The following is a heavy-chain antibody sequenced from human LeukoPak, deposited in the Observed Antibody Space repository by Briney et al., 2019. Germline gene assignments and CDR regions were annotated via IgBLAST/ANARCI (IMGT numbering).Heavy chain of an antibody. J-gene: IGHJ4*02. CDR1: GYTFTSYA. CDR3: ARAYDSGCNY. CDR2: INAANGNT. Sequence: ASVKVSCKASGYTFTSYAIHWVRQAPGQRLEWMGLINAANGNTRYSQTFQDRVTITGDTSASTAYMELSSLRSEDTAVYYCARAYDSGCNYWGQGTLVTVSS. D-gene: IGHD6-19*01. V-gene: IGHV1-3*01.